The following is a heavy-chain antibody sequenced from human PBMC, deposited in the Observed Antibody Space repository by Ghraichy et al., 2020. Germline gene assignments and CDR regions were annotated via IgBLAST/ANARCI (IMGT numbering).Heavy chain of an antibody. CDR1: GGSMNSYY. D-gene: IGHD1-26*01. V-gene: IGHV4-59*12. CDR3: ARGRTGGSY. J-gene: IGHJ4*02. CDR2: TYSSGTT. Sequence: SETLSLTCTVSGGSMNSYYWSWTRQPPGKGLEWIGCTYSSGTTNYNLSLKSRVTISVDTSKSQLSLKLNSVTAADTAVYYCARGRTGGSYWGQGILVTVSS.